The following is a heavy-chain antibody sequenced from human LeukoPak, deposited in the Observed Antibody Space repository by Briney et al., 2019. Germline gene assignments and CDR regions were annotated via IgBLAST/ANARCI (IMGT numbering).Heavy chain of an antibody. J-gene: IGHJ5*02. D-gene: IGHD3-10*01. V-gene: IGHV4-59*08. CDR2: IYYSGST. CDR1: GGSISNYY. Sequence: PSETLSLTCTVSGGSISNYYWTWIRQPPGKGLEWIGYIYYSGSTNYNPSLKSRVTISVDTSKNQFSLKLSSATAADTAVYYCAKLGSGTNNWFDPWGQGTLVTVSS. CDR3: AKLGSGTNNWFDP.